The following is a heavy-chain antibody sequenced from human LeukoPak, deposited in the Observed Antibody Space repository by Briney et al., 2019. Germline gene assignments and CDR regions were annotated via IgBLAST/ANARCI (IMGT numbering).Heavy chain of an antibody. V-gene: IGHV1-24*01. Sequence: ASVKVSCKISGYTLTEVSMHWVRQAPGKGLEWMGGFDPADGEPIYAQKFQGRVTMSEDTSRDTAYMDLSSLRSEDTAVYYCATEVVGYGDVHYFDSWGQGTLVTVSS. D-gene: IGHD4-17*01. CDR1: GYTLTEVS. J-gene: IGHJ4*02. CDR2: FDPADGEP. CDR3: ATEVVGYGDVHYFDS.